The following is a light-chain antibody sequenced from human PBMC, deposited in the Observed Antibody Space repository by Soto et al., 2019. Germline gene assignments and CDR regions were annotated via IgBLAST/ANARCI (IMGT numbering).Light chain of an antibody. J-gene: IGKJ2*01. V-gene: IGKV3-15*01. CDR3: QQYNNWPPEYT. CDR2: GAS. Sequence: EIVMTQSPATLSVSPGERATLSCRASQSVSSNLDWYQQKPGQAPRLLIYGASTRATGIPARFSGSGSGTDFTLTISSLQSEDFAVYYCQQYNNWPPEYTFGQGTKLEIK. CDR1: QSVSSN.